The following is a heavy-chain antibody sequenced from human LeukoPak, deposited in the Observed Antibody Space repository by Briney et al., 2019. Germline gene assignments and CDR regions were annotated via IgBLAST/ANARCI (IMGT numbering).Heavy chain of an antibody. CDR1: GGSFSGYY. D-gene: IGHD6-19*01. V-gene: IGHV4-34*01. CDR2: FYHSGST. CDR3: ARGYSSGWSGYFDY. Sequence: PSETLSLTCAVYGGSFSGYYWSWIRQPPGKGLEWIGSFYHSGSTYYNPSLKSRVTISVDTSKNQFSLKLSSVTAADTAVYYCARGYSSGWSGYFDYWGQGTLVTVSS. J-gene: IGHJ4*02.